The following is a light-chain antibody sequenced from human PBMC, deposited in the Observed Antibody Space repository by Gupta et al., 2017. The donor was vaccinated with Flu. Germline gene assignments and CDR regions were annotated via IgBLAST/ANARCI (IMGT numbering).Light chain of an antibody. Sequence: SSSNIGINYVSWYQQHPGTATTLFIYDKYKRPAGIPDRFAGCKSGTSPTLGITGLQTGEEADYDWRTWASSLSAGGFGGGTKLTVL. CDR2: DKY. CDR1: SSNIGINY. J-gene: IGLJ2*01. V-gene: IGLV1-51*01. CDR3: RTWASSLSAGG.